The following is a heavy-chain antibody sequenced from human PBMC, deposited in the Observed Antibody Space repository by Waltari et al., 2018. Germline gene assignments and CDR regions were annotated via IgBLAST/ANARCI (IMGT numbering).Heavy chain of an antibody. J-gene: IGHJ4*02. CDR3: LRDSSGSHFDY. V-gene: IGHV1-2*06. CDR1: GYTLTGYA. CDR2: INPKNGDT. D-gene: IGHD3-22*01. Sequence: LVQSGAEVKKPGASVKVSCKASGYTLTGYAILWVRQAPGQGLAWMGRINPKNGDTHYAQKFQGRVAMTTDTSTNTAFMELHSLRSDDTAVYYCLRDSSGSHFDYWGQGTLVTVSS.